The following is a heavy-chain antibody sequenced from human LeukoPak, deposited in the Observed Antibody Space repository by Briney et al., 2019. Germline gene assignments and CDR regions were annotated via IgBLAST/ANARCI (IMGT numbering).Heavy chain of an antibody. Sequence: KSSETLSLTCTVSGGSVNSGSYYWSWIRQPPGKRLEWIGYIYYSGSTYYNPSLKSRVTISVDTSKNQFSLKLSSVTAADTAVYYCASLAVAGGWFDPWGQGTLVTVSS. CDR3: ASLAVAGGWFDP. V-gene: IGHV4-61*01. D-gene: IGHD6-19*01. CDR2: IYYSGST. CDR1: GGSVNSGSYY. J-gene: IGHJ5*02.